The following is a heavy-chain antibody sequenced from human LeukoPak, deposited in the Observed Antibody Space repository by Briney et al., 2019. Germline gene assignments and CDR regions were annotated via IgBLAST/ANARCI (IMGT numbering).Heavy chain of an antibody. D-gene: IGHD3-22*01. Sequence: GGSLRLSCAASGYTFISYWMSWVRQAPGKGLEWVANIKQDGSEKYYMDSVKGRFTISRDNAKNSLYLQMNRLRAEDTAVYYCARDSNYYDSSGVFDYWGQGTLVTVST. J-gene: IGHJ4*02. CDR1: GYTFISYW. CDR2: IKQDGSEK. CDR3: ARDSNYYDSSGVFDY. V-gene: IGHV3-7*01.